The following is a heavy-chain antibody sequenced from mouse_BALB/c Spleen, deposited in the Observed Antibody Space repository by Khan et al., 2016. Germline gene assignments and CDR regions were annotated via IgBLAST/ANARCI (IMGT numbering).Heavy chain of an antibody. CDR2: ISSSGTT. CDR1: GDSITSGY. V-gene: IGHV3-8*02. D-gene: IGHD2-1*01. Sequence: EVQLQESGPSLVKPSQTLSLTCSVTGDSITSGYWNWIRKFPGNKLDYIGYISSSGTTSYHPSLQSRISIPQDTSQNQNYMQMNTVTTEDTATYYCTRSRGYYGNSYAMDYWGQGASVTVSS. J-gene: IGHJ4*01. CDR3: TRSRGYYGNSYAMDY.